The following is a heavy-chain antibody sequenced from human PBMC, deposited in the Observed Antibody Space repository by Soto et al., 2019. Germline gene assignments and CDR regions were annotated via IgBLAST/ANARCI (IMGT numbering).Heavy chain of an antibody. CDR2: IYYSGST. CDR3: ARHVYXYVWAARPEPYYFDY. CDR1: GASLSRSSYY. J-gene: IGHJ4*02. D-gene: IGHD3-16*01. Sequence: SEMRSLACTVSGASLSRSSYYWGWIRQPPGKGLEWIGSIYYSGSTYYNPSLKSRVTISVDTSKNQFSLKLSSVAAADTAVYYCARHVYXYVWAARPEPYYFDYWGQGTLVTVSS. V-gene: IGHV4-39*01.